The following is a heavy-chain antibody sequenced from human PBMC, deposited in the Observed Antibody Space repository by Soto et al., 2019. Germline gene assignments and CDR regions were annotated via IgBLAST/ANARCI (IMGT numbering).Heavy chain of an antibody. CDR1: GFTFTTNN. D-gene: IGHD2-15*01. J-gene: IGHJ6*03. V-gene: IGHV3-48*01. Sequence: GGSLRLSCAASGFTFTTNNMNWVRQAPGKGLEWVSYISSSGSSIYYADSVKGRFTISRDNAKNLLYLQMNSLRAGDTAVYYCARGRYCSGGSCYSIFGYYMDVWGKGTTVTVSS. CDR2: ISSSGSSI. CDR3: ARGRYCSGGSCYSIFGYYMDV.